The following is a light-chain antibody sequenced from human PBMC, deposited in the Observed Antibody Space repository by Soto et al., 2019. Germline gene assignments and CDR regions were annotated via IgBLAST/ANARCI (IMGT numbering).Light chain of an antibody. Sequence: DIQMTQSPSSLCASVGDRVTITCQAGEDIRRYLNWYQQKPGKAPKLLIYDASELETGVPSRFSGSGSGTEFNFTVSSLQPEDIGTYYCQQYEEIPLTFGGGTNVEIK. V-gene: IGKV1-33*01. CDR3: QQYEEIPLT. CDR1: EDIRRY. CDR2: DAS. J-gene: IGKJ4*01.